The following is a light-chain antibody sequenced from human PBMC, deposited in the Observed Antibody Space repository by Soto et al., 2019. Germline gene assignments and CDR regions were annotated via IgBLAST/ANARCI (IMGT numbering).Light chain of an antibody. Sequence: EVVLMQSPDTLSLSPGERATLSCRASESISSHYIAWYQHKPGQAPRLLIFGASTRATGIPDRFSGSWSGTDFTLTISRLEPEDFAMYYCQIFGDSPFTFGPGTKVDIK. CDR2: GAS. V-gene: IGKV3-20*01. J-gene: IGKJ3*01. CDR1: ESISSHY. CDR3: QIFGDSPFT.